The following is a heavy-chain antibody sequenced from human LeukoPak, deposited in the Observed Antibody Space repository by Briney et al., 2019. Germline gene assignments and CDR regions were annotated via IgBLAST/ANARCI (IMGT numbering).Heavy chain of an antibody. CDR3: AKVWTAYSDDYFDY. V-gene: IGHV3-23*01. Sequence: GGSLRLSCAASGFTFSSYWMHWVRQAPGKGLECVSSISGSGGSTNHADSVKGRFTISRDNSKNTLYLQMNSLRAEDTAVYYCAKVWTAYSDDYFDYWGQGTLVTVSS. D-gene: IGHD3/OR15-3a*01. CDR2: ISGSGGST. J-gene: IGHJ4*02. CDR1: GFTFSSYW.